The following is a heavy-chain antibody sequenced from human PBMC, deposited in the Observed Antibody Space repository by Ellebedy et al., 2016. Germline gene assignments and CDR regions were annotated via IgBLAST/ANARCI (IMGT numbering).Heavy chain of an antibody. J-gene: IGHJ6*03. CDR3: ARGGTYVGYMDV. CDR2: IYSSGTT. Sequence: SETLSLTCIVSGGPISNYYWSWIRQPPGKGLEWIGYIYSSGTTNYNPSLKSRVTISVDTSKNQFSLRLTSVTAADTAVYYCARGGTYVGYMDVWGKGTTVTVS. CDR1: GGPISNYY. D-gene: IGHD3-10*02. V-gene: IGHV4-59*01.